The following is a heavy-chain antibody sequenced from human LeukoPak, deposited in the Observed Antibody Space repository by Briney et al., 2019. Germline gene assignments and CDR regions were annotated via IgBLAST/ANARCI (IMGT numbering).Heavy chain of an antibody. V-gene: IGHV4-30-2*01. Sequence: PSQTLSLTCAVSGGSISSGGYSWSWIRQPPGKGLEWIGYIYHSGSTYYNPSLKSRVTISVDRSKNQLSLKLSSVTAADTAVYYCARASHPDYDFWSGQFDYWGQGTLVTVSS. CDR2: IYHSGST. J-gene: IGHJ4*02. CDR1: GGSISSGGYS. CDR3: ARASHPDYDFWSGQFDY. D-gene: IGHD3-3*01.